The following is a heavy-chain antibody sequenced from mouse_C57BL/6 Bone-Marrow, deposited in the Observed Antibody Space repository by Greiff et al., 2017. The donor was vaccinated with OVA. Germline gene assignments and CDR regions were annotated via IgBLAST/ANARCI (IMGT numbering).Heavy chain of an antibody. J-gene: IGHJ2*01. Sequence: VQLQQPGAELVKPGASVKLSCKASGYTFTSYWMHWVKQRPGRGLEWIGRIDPNSGGTKYNEKFKSKATLTVDKPSSTAYMQLSSLTSEDSAVYDCARWNTVVAGYFDYWGQGTTLTVSS. CDR2: IDPNSGGT. V-gene: IGHV1-72*01. CDR1: GYTFTSYW. D-gene: IGHD1-1*01. CDR3: ARWNTVVAGYFDY.